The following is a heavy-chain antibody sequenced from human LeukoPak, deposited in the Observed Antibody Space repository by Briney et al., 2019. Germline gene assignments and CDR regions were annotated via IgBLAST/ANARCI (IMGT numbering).Heavy chain of an antibody. CDR2: INHSGST. D-gene: IGHD1-26*01. J-gene: IGHJ4*02. CDR1: GGSFSGYY. V-gene: IGHV4-34*01. Sequence: PSETLSLTCAVHGGSFSGYYWSWIRQPPGKGLEWVGEINHSGSTNYNPSLKSRVTISVDTSKNQFSLKLSSVTAADTAVYYCARCRLSGSYSDYWGQGTLVTVSS. CDR3: ARCRLSGSYSDY.